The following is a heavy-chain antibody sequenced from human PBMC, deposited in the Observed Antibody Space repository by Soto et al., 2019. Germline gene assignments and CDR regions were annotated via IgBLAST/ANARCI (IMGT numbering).Heavy chain of an antibody. V-gene: IGHV3-21*01. Sequence: GGSLRLSCAASGFTFSSYSMNWVRQAPGKGLEWVSSISSSSSYIYYADSVKGRFTISRDNAKNSLYRQMNSLRAEDTAVYYCARDITIFGVVIIRRFDPWGQGTLVTVSS. CDR3: ARDITIFGVVIIRRFDP. J-gene: IGHJ5*02. CDR1: GFTFSSYS. D-gene: IGHD3-3*01. CDR2: ISSSSSYI.